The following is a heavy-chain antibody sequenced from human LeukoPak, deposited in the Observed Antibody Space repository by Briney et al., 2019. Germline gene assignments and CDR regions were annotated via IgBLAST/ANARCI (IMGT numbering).Heavy chain of an antibody. CDR2: IKQDGNEK. V-gene: IGHV3-7*03. CDR1: GFTFSSYW. D-gene: IGHD3-16*01. Sequence: GGSLRLSCAASGFTFSSYWMTWVRQAPGKGLEWVANIKQDGNEKYYVDSVKGRFIISRDNSKNTLYLQMNSLRAEDTAVYYCAKDGDYVWGSYFDYWGQGTLVTVSS. J-gene: IGHJ4*02. CDR3: AKDGDYVWGSYFDY.